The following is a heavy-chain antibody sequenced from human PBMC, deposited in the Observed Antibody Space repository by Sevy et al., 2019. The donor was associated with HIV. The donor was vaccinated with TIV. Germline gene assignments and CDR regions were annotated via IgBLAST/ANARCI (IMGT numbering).Heavy chain of an antibody. D-gene: IGHD6-13*01. J-gene: IGHJ4*02. CDR1: GGSITNYY. CDR3: ARYMGSGTSFDY. Sequence: SETLSLTCTVSGGSITNYYWGWIRQPPGMRLEWIGYIHSSGNTNSNPSLKSRVTISVDTSKNHFSFNLNSVTAADTAVYYCARYMGSGTSFDYWGQGTLVTVSS. V-gene: IGHV4-59*13. CDR2: IHSSGNT.